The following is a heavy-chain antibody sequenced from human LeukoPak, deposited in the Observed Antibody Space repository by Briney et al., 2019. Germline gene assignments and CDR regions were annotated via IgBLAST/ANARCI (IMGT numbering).Heavy chain of an antibody. Sequence: PSETLSLTCTVSGGSISSYYWSWIRQPPGKGLERIGYIYYSGSTNYNPSLKSRVTISVDTSKNQFSLKLSSVTAADTAVYYCARDRHGSGSAHSFDPWGQGTLVTVSS. J-gene: IGHJ5*02. V-gene: IGHV4-59*01. CDR2: IYYSGST. D-gene: IGHD3-10*01. CDR1: GGSISSYY. CDR3: ARDRHGSGSAHSFDP.